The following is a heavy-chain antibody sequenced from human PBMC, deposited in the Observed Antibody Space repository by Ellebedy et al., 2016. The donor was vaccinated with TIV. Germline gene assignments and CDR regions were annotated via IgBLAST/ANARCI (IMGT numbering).Heavy chain of an antibody. Sequence: SETLSLTXAVYGGSFSGYYWSWIRQPPGKGLEWIGEINHSGSTNYNPSLKSRVTISVDTSKNQFSLKLSSVTAADTAVYYCARGSGATDYWGQGTLVTVSS. V-gene: IGHV4-34*01. CDR2: INHSGST. D-gene: IGHD1-26*01. J-gene: IGHJ4*02. CDR3: ARGSGATDY. CDR1: GGSFSGYY.